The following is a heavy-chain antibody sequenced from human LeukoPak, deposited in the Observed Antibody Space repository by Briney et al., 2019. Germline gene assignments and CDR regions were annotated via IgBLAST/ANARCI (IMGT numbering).Heavy chain of an antibody. J-gene: IGHJ4*02. D-gene: IGHD3-10*01. Sequence: ASVKVSCKASGYTFTGYYMNWVRQAPGQGLEWMGRINPNSGGTNYAQKFQGRVTMTSGTSISTAYMELSRLRSDDTAVYYCARDSRITLVRGATDYWGQGTLVTVSS. V-gene: IGHV1-2*06. CDR1: GYTFTGYY. CDR2: INPNSGGT. CDR3: ARDSRITLVRGATDY.